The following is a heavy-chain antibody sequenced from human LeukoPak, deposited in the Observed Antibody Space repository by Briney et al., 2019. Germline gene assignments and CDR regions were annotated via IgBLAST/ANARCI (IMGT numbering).Heavy chain of an antibody. V-gene: IGHV4-4*02. D-gene: IGHD3-10*01. CDR3: ARDLWFGELSHYYYYGMDV. CDR2: IYHSGST. CDR1: GGSISSSNW. Sequence: PSGTLSLTCAVSGGSISSSNWWSWVRQPPGKGLEWIGEIYHSGSTNYNPSLKSRVTISVDKSKNQFSLKLSSVTAADTAVYYCARDLWFGELSHYYYYGMDVWGQGTMVTVSS. J-gene: IGHJ6*02.